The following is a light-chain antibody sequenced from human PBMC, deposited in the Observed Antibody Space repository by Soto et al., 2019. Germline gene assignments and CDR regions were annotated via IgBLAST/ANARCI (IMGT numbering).Light chain of an antibody. CDR3: QQYGSSPPLT. CDR1: QSVSSSH. Sequence: EIVLTQSPGTLSLSQGERATLSCRASQSVSSSHLAWYQQKPGQAPRLLIYGASSRATGIPDRFSGSGSGTDFTLTISRLEPEDFVVYYCQQYGSSPPLTFGGGTKVDI. V-gene: IGKV3-20*01. CDR2: GAS. J-gene: IGKJ4*01.